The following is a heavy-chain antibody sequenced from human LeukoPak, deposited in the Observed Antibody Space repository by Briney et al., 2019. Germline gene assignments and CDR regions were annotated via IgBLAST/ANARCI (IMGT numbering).Heavy chain of an antibody. J-gene: IGHJ4*02. CDR3: AREGGGGIDIEPSFDY. V-gene: IGHV1-46*01. CDR1: GYTFTTYY. Sequence: ASVKVSCKASGYTFTTYYIHWVRQAPGQGLEWMGIINPSGGSTSYAQKFQGRVTMTRDTSTSTVYMELSSLRSEDTAVYYCAREGGGGIDIEPSFDYWGQGTLVTVSS. D-gene: IGHD2-15*01. CDR2: INPSGGST.